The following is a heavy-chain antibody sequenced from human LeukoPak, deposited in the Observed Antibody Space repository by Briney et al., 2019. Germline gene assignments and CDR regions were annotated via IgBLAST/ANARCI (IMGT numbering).Heavy chain of an antibody. CDR3: AKDQTSGSYDYYYYYYMDV. J-gene: IGHJ6*03. Sequence: GGSLRLSCAATGFTFSSYNMNWVRQAPGKGLEWVTCISASSSFIYYADSVKGRITISRDNAKNSLYLQLNSLRAEDTAVYYCAKDQTSGSYDYYYYYYMDVWGKGTTVTVSS. D-gene: IGHD1-26*01. CDR1: GFTFSSYN. CDR2: ISASSSFI. V-gene: IGHV3-21*01.